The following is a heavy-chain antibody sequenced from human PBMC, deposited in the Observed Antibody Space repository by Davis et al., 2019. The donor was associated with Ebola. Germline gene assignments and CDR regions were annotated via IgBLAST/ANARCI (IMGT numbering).Heavy chain of an antibody. CDR1: GFTFSSHG. D-gene: IGHD3-16*01. J-gene: IGHJ2*01. CDR3: AKEGAWGNWYLDH. V-gene: IGHV3-30*18. Sequence: PGGSLRLSCAASGFTFSSHGMHWVRQAPGQGLEWVAVIGDNGRTTFYADSAKGRFTLSRDNFKNTLDLQMNSLRPEDTAVYYCAKEGAWGNWYLDHWGRGTLVTVSS. CDR2: IGDNGRTT.